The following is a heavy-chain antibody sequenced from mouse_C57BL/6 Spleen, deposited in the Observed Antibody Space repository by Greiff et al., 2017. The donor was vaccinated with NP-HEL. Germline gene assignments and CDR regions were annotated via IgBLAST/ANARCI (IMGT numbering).Heavy chain of an antibody. CDR2: IDPSDSYT. CDR1: GYTFTSYW. J-gene: IGHJ3*01. Sequence: VQLQQPGAELVKPGASVKLSCKASGYTFTSYWMQWVKQRPGQGLEWIGEIDPSDSYTNYNQKFKGKATLTVDTSSSTAYMQLSSLTSEDSAVYYCARSGDRAYWGQGTLVTVSA. V-gene: IGHV1-50*01. D-gene: IGHD3-3*01. CDR3: ARSGDRAY.